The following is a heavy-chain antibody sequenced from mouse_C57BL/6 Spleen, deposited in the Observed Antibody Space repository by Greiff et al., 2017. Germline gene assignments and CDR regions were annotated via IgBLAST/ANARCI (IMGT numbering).Heavy chain of an antibody. V-gene: IGHV1-52*01. D-gene: IGHD1-1*01. CDR2: IDPSDSET. J-gene: IGHJ2*01. CDR1: GYTFTSYW. CDR3: ARGFITTVVAGFDY. Sequence: VQLQQPGAELVRPGSSVKLSCKASGYTFTSYWMHWVKQRPIQGLEWIGNIDPSDSETHYNQKFKDKATLTVDKSSSTAYMQLSSLTSEDSAVYYCARGFITTVVAGFDYWGQGTTLTVSS.